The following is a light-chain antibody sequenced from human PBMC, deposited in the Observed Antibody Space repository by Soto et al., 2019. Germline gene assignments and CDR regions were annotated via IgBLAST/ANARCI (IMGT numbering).Light chain of an antibody. J-gene: IGKJ5*01. CDR3: QQYYNYIN. CDR1: QNIDDW. V-gene: IGKV1-5*03. CDR2: TAS. Sequence: DIQMTQSPSTLSTSIGDTVTITCRASQNIDDWLAWYQQKPGRAPKLLIYTASSLQSGVPSRFSGSGSGTESTLTISSLQPDDFATYYCQQYYNYINFGQGTRLDIK.